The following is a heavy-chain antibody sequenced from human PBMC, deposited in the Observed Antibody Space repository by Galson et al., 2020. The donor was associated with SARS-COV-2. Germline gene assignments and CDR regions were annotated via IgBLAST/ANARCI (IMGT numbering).Heavy chain of an antibody. CDR2: INQSGNI. Sequence: SETLSLTCAVYGESFSGHHWSWIRQPPGEGLEWLGEINQSGNINYNPSLKRRVTISVDTSKNQFSLKLSSVTAADTAVYYCARGRLQITMMVVVFTGGSFYFDYWGQGTLVTVSS. V-gene: IGHV4-34*01. CDR1: GESFSGHH. CDR3: ARGRLQITMMVVVFTGGSFYFDY. J-gene: IGHJ4*02. D-gene: IGHD3-22*01.